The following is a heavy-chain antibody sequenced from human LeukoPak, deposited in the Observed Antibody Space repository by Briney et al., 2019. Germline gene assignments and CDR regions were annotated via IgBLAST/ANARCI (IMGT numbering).Heavy chain of an antibody. J-gene: IGHJ6*02. Sequence: GASVTVSCTASGGTFSSYAISWVRQAPGQGLEWMGRIIPILGIANYAQKFQGRVTITADKSTSTAYMELSSLRSEDTAVYYCARGCYGDYYYYYGMDVWGQGTTVTVSS. CDR3: ARGCYGDYYYYYGMDV. CDR1: GGTFSSYA. D-gene: IGHD4-17*01. V-gene: IGHV1-69*04. CDR2: IIPILGIA.